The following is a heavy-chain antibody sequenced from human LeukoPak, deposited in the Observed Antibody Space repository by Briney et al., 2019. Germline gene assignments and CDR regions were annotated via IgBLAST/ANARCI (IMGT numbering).Heavy chain of an antibody. CDR1: GFTFSNAW. V-gene: IGHV3-11*04. J-gene: IGHJ6*02. Sequence: GGSLRLSCTASGFTFSNAWMSWVRQAPGKGLEWVSHIRSSAIRIYYVDSVKGRFTISRDNAKNSLYLQMNSLRAEDTAVYYCARDRGQYPSYGMDVWGQGTTVTVSS. D-gene: IGHD3-10*01. CDR2: IRSSAIRI. CDR3: ARDRGQYPSYGMDV.